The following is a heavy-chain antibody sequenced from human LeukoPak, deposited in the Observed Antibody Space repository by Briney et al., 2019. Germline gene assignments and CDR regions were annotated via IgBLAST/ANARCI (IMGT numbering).Heavy chain of an antibody. D-gene: IGHD6-13*01. CDR2: IYYSGST. CDR1: GGSISSYY. V-gene: IGHV4-59*01. Sequence: TASETLSLTCTVSGGSISSYYWSWIRQPPGKGLEWIGYIYYSGSTNYNPSLKSRVTISVDTSKNQFSLKLSSVTAADTAVYYCARAILYLSSSWYPYMDVWGKGTTVTVSS. J-gene: IGHJ6*03. CDR3: ARAILYLSSSWYPYMDV.